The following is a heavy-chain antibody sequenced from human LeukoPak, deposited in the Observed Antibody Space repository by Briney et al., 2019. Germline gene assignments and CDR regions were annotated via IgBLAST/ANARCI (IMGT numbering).Heavy chain of an antibody. CDR2: MSHIGTT. CDR1: GDSITSGAYY. J-gene: IGHJ5*02. V-gene: IGHV4-31*03. CDR3: ARGVQGWFAP. Sequence: ASETLSLTCTVSGDSITSGAYYWSWVRQNPGTGLEWIGYMSHIGTTYNNPSLRSCASISVEKSKNQFTLTLTSVTAADTAVYYCARGVQGWFAPWGQGTLVTVSS.